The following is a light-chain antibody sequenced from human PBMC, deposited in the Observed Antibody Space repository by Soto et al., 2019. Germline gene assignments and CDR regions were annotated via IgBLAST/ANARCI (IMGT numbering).Light chain of an antibody. Sequence: EVVMRQSPATLSVSPGERATLSCRASQGIGDTLAWYQHKPGQTPRLLIYDTSTRATGVPTRFSGSRSGAEFTLSINSLQSEGVAVYYCQPYNSWPLTLGGGTKVEIK. J-gene: IGKJ4*01. CDR2: DTS. CDR3: QPYNSWPLT. V-gene: IGKV3-15*01. CDR1: QGIGDT.